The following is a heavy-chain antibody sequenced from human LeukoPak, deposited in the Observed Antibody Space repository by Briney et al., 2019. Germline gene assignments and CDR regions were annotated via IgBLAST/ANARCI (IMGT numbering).Heavy chain of an antibody. CDR3: ARGDGVIMKY. J-gene: IGHJ4*02. D-gene: IGHD3-10*01. Sequence: PGGSLRLSCAGSGDSWMHWVRQVPGKGLVWVSRIKTDGSSTSYADSVKGRFTISNDNAENTLYLQMNSLRAEDTVVYYCARGDGVIMKYWGQGTLVTVSS. CDR2: IKTDGSST. CDR1: GDSW. V-gene: IGHV3-74*01.